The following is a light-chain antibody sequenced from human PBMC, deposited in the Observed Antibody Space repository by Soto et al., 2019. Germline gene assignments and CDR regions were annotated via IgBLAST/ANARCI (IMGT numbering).Light chain of an antibody. V-gene: IGKV3-15*01. J-gene: IGKJ4*01. CDR2: GTS. Sequence: IVVTKSPATLSVSPGERATLSCRASQSFGSNLAWYQQKPGQAPRLLLYGTSTRATGIPDRFTGSGSGTEFTLTIFFLQSEDFAVYYCPHYTYLPLPFAGGTKVDI. CDR3: PHYTYLPLP. CDR1: QSFGSN.